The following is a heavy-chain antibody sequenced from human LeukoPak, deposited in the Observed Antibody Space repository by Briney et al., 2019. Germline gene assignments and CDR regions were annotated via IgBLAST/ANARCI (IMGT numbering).Heavy chain of an antibody. CDR2: ISYDGSNR. V-gene: IGHV3-30-3*01. CDR1: GFTFSSYA. J-gene: IGHJ6*02. Sequence: GRSLRLSCAASGFTFSSYAMHWVRQAPGKGLEWVAVISYDGSNRYYADSVKGRFTISRDNSKNTLYLQMNSLRPEDTAVYYCARDLAAALNYYGMDVWGQGTTVTVSS. CDR3: ARDLAAALNYYGMDV. D-gene: IGHD6-13*01.